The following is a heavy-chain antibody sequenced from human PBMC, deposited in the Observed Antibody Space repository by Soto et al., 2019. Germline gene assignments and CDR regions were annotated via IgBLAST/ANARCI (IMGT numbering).Heavy chain of an antibody. D-gene: IGHD2-2*01. Sequence: EVQLVESGGGLVQPGRSLILSCAASGFTFDDYAMHWVRQAPGKGMEWVSGISWNSGSIGYADSVKGRFTMSRDNAKNSLYLQMNSLRAEDTALYACAKEGYCSITSCSGNWFDPCGHGTLITVAS. J-gene: IGHJ5*02. CDR1: GFTFDDYA. CDR2: ISWNSGSI. CDR3: AKEGYCSITSCSGNWFDP. V-gene: IGHV3-9*01.